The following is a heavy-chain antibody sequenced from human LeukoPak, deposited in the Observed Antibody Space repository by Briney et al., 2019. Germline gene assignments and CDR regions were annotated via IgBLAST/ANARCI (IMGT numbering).Heavy chain of an antibody. D-gene: IGHD1-26*01. Sequence: PGGSLRLSCAASGFTVNSNYMSWVRQAPGKGLEWVSVIYSGGSTYYADSVKGRFTISRDNSKNTLYLQMNNLRAEDTAVYYCARDRLTRDSGSRGDWGQGTLVTVSS. V-gene: IGHV3-66*01. CDR2: IYSGGST. CDR3: ARDRLTRDSGSRGD. J-gene: IGHJ4*02. CDR1: GFTVNSNY.